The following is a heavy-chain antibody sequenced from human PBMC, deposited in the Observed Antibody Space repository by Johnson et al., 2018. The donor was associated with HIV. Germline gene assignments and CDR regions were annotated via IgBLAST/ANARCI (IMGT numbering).Heavy chain of an antibody. CDR2: ISNSGGAT. CDR3: IKETGANSAFDI. J-gene: IGHJ3*02. Sequence: VQLVESGGGLIQPGGSLRLSCKASGFSISSNYMSWVRQPPGKGLEWVSAISNSGGATHYADSVKGRFRISRDNSKDTVYLQVNSLRGEDTALYYCIKETGANSAFDIWG. CDR1: GFSISSNY. V-gene: IGHV3-53*03. D-gene: IGHD1-7*01.